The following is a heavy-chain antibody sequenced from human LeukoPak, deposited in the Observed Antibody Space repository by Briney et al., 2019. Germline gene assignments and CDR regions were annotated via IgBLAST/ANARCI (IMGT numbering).Heavy chain of an antibody. CDR3: ATLGGTVVKGDTDY. CDR1: GFTFSSYG. V-gene: IGHV3-30*03. D-gene: IGHD4-23*01. Sequence: GGSLRLSCAASGFTFSSYGMRWVRQAPGKGLEWVAVISYDGSNKYYADSVKGRFTISRDNSKNTLYLQMNSLRAEDTAVYYCATLGGTVVKGDTDYWGQGTLVTVSS. CDR2: ISYDGSNK. J-gene: IGHJ4*02.